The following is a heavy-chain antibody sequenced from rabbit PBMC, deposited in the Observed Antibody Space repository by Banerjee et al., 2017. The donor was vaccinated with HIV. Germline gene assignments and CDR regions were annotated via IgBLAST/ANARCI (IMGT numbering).Heavy chain of an antibody. D-gene: IGHD4-1*01. CDR3: ARDLAGVIGWNFGL. Sequence: QEQLEESGGDLVKPGASLTLTCTASGSTLSRYYICWVRQAPGKGLEWIGCIYSSSGSTDYATWAKGRFTISKTSSTTVTLQMTSLTAADTATYFCARDLAGVIGWNFGLWGPGTLVTVS. J-gene: IGHJ4*01. CDR1: GSTLSRYY. V-gene: IGHV1S45*01. CDR2: IYSSSGST.